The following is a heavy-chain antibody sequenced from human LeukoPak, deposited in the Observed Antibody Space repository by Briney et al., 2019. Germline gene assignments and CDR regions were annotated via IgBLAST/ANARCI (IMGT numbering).Heavy chain of an antibody. CDR3: ASPRGDDSGGYYTWYFHH. CDR2: IYYSGTT. D-gene: IGHD3-22*01. Sequence: SQTLSLTCTVSGGSISSGGYYWSWIRQHPGKGLEWIGYIYYSGTTNYNPSLKSRVTISQDTSKNQFSLKLSSVTAADTAVYFCASPRGDDSGGYYTWYFHHWGQGILVTVSS. CDR1: GGSISSGGYY. J-gene: IGHJ1*01. V-gene: IGHV4-31*03.